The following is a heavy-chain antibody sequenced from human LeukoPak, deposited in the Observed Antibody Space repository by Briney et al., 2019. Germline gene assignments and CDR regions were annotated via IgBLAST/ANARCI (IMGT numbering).Heavy chain of an antibody. CDR3: ARAKSGGTLEDTFDI. J-gene: IGHJ3*02. V-gene: IGHV1-2*06. CDR1: GYTFTAHY. Sequence: ASVKVSCKASGYTFTAHYIHWVRQAPGQGLEWMGRINPYSGGTNFPQKFKGRATMTSDTSISTAFVEVSSLRYDDTAVYYCARAKSGGTLEDTFDIWGQGTEVIVSS. D-gene: IGHD1/OR15-1a*01. CDR2: INPYSGGT.